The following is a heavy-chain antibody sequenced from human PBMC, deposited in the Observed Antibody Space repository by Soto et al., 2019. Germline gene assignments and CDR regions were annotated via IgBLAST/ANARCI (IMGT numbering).Heavy chain of an antibody. J-gene: IGHJ5*02. Sequence: GASVKVSCKASGYTFTSYGISWVRQAPGQGLEWMGWISAYNGNTNYAQKLQGRVTITTDTSTSTAYMEMSSLRSEDTAVYYCARVPSQWLVSWGQGTLVTVSS. D-gene: IGHD6-19*01. V-gene: IGHV1-18*01. CDR2: ISAYNGNT. CDR3: ARVPSQWLVS. CDR1: GYTFTSYG.